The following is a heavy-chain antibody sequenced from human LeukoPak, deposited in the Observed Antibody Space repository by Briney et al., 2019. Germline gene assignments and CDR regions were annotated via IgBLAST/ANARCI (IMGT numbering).Heavy chain of an antibody. CDR1: GFTFRDSY. V-gene: IGHV3-23*01. D-gene: IGHD3-16*02. CDR2: ISGSGGST. CDR3: AKDSLITFGGVIVTPFYYFDY. J-gene: IGHJ4*02. Sequence: GGSLRLSCAASGFTFRDSYMSWVRQAPGKGLEWVSAISGSGGSTYYADSVKGRFTISRDNSKNTLYLQTNSLRAEDTAVYYCAKDSLITFGGVIVTPFYYFDYWGQGTLVTVSS.